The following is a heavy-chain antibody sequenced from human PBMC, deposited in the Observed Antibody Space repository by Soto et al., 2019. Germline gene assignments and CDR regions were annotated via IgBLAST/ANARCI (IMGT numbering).Heavy chain of an antibody. J-gene: IGHJ5*02. D-gene: IGHD1-26*01. V-gene: IGHV4-39*01. CDR3: ARPPGTYYGWFAP. CDR1: GCSIRSRTYY. CDR2: IYYSGST. Sequence: QLQLQESGPGLVKLSETLSLTCTVYGCSIRSRTYYWGWIRQPPGKGLEWIGSIYYSGSTYYNPSLKIRVTISVDTSKNQSSLKLNSVTAADTAVYYCARPPGTYYGWFAPLGQGTLVPCSS.